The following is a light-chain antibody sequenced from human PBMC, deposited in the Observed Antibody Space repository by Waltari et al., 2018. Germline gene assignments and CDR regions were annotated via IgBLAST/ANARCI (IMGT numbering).Light chain of an antibody. Sequence: DIQLTQSPSYLSASIGDRVTITCLASQCIATYLNWYQEKPGKAPKLLIFAASSLYSGVPSRFSGSGSGTDFTLSISSLQPEDFATYYCQQSFVSPWTFGQGTKVEIK. J-gene: IGKJ1*01. CDR1: QCIATY. CDR2: AAS. V-gene: IGKV1-39*01. CDR3: QQSFVSPWT.